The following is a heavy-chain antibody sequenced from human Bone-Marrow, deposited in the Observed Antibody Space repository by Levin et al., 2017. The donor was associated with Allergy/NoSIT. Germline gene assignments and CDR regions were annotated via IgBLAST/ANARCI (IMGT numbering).Heavy chain of an antibody. CDR1: GFTFSDHY. J-gene: IGHJ4*02. V-gene: IGHV3-72*01. Sequence: LSLTCAASGFTFSDHYMDWVRQAPGKGLEWVGRSRNKANSYTTEYAASVKGRFSISRDDSKNSLYLQMNSLITEDTAVYYCVGDSYGSGSYYFDYWSQGTLVAVSS. CDR3: VGDSYGSGSYYFDY. CDR2: SRNKANSYTT. D-gene: IGHD3-10*01.